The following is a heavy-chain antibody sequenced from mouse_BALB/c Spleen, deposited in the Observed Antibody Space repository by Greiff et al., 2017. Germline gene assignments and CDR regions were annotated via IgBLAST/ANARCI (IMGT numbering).Heavy chain of an antibody. Sequence: VQLKESGPGLVKPSQSLSLTCSVTGYSITSGYYWNWIRQFPGNKLEWMGYISYDGSNNYNPSLKNRISITRDTSKNQFFLKLNSVTTEDTATYYCARIYYDYDLGFAYWGQGTLVTVSA. J-gene: IGHJ3*01. CDR3: ARIYYDYDLGFAY. D-gene: IGHD2-4*01. V-gene: IGHV3-6*02. CDR2: ISYDGSN. CDR1: GYSITSGYY.